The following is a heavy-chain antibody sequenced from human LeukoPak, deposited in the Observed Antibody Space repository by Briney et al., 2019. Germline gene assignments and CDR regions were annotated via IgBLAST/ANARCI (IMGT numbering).Heavy chain of an antibody. CDR1: GGSINSGGYY. V-gene: IGHV4-39*01. J-gene: IGHJ5*02. CDR2: EYYSGGT. Sequence: SKTLSLTCTVSGGSINSGGYYWGRIRQTPGKGLEWIGSEYYSGGTYYNPSLKSRVTVSVDTSKNQFSLKLTSMTAADTGVYYCARLGWLYGSGSMNWFDPWGQGILVTVSS. CDR3: ARLGWLYGSGSMNWFDP. D-gene: IGHD3-10*01.